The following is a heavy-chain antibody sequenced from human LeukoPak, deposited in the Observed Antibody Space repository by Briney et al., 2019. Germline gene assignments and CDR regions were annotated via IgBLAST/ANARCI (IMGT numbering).Heavy chain of an antibody. CDR3: AREANTVTTRGFDP. CDR2: IYYSGST. D-gene: IGHD4-17*01. V-gene: IGHV4-59*12. J-gene: IGHJ5*02. Sequence: SETLSLTCTVSGGSISSYYWSWIRQPPGKGLEWIGYIYYSGSTNYNPSLKSRVTISVDPSKNQFSLKLSSVTAADTAVYYCAREANTVTTRGFDPWGQGTLVTVSS. CDR1: GGSISSYY.